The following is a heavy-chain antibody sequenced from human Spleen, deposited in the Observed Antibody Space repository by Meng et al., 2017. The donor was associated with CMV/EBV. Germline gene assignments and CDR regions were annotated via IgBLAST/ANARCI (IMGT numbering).Heavy chain of an antibody. CDR3: ARGKVGATPPGLY. J-gene: IGHJ4*02. V-gene: IGHV1-69*02. Sequence: SVKVSCKASGGTFSSYTISWVRQAPGQGLEWMGRIIPILGIANYAQKFQGRVTMTRDTSTSTVYMELSSLRSEDTAVYYCARGKVGATPPGLYWGQGTLVTVSS. CDR1: GGTFSSYT. CDR2: IIPILGIA. D-gene: IGHD1-26*01.